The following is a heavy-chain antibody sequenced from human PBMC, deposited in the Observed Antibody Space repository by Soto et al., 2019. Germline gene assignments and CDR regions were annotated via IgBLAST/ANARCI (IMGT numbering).Heavy chain of an antibody. CDR1: GFTFSSYW. J-gene: IGHJ4*02. D-gene: IGHD3-22*01. CDR3: ARDDPVEGWYDSSGYYYGIY. CDR2: IKQDGSEK. V-gene: IGHV3-7*01. Sequence: PGGSLRLSCAASGFTFSSYWMSWVRQAPGKGLEWVANIKQDGSEKYYVGSVKGRFTISRDNAKNSLYLQMNSLRAEDTAVYYCARDDPVEGWYDSSGYYYGIYWGQGTLVTVSS.